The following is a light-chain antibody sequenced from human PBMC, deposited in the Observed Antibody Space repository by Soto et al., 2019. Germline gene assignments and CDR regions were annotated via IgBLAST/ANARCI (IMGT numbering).Light chain of an antibody. J-gene: IGKJ5*01. CDR1: ESISSSY. CDR3: QQRSNWPL. V-gene: IGKV3D-20*02. Sequence: EIVLTQSPGTLSLSPGERATLSCRATESISSSYLAWYQQKPGQAPRLLIYDASNRATGIPARFSGSGSGTDFTLTISSLEPEDFAVYYCQQRSNWPLFGQGTRLEIK. CDR2: DAS.